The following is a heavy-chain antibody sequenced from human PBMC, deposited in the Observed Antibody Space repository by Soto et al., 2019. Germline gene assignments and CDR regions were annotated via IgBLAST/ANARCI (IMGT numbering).Heavy chain of an antibody. CDR2: ISAYNGNT. Sequence: ASVKVSCKASGYTFTSYGISWVRQAPGQGLEWMGWISAYNGNTNYAQKLQGRVTMTTDTSTSTAYMELRSLRSDDTAVYYCARVQYYYDSSGYSVYFQHWGQDTLVTVSS. D-gene: IGHD3-22*01. V-gene: IGHV1-18*01. J-gene: IGHJ1*01. CDR3: ARVQYYYDSSGYSVYFQH. CDR1: GYTFTSYG.